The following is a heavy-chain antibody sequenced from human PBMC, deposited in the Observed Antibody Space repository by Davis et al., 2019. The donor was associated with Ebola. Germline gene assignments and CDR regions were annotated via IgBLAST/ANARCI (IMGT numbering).Heavy chain of an antibody. J-gene: IGHJ4*02. D-gene: IGHD4-17*01. CDR1: GGSINTYY. V-gene: IGHV4-4*07. CDR2: INTNGST. Sequence: PSETLSLTCTVPGGSINTYYWSWIRQPAGRGLEWIGRINTNGSTSHNPSLKSRVTMSVDTSKKQFSLKLSSVTAADTAVYYCARGVYGAFFDSWGQGTLVTVSS. CDR3: ARGVYGAFFDS.